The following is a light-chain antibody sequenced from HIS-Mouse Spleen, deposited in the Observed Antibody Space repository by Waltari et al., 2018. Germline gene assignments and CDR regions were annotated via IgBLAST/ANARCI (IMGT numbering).Light chain of an antibody. J-gene: IGLJ2*01. CDR1: ALPQKY. V-gene: IGLV3-10*01. CDR3: YSTDSSGNHRV. Sequence: SYDLTQPPSVSVSPGQPARLTCSGAALPQKYDYWYQQKSGQAPVLVIYEDSKRPSGIPERFSGSSSGTMATLTISGAQVEDEADYYCYSTDSSGNHRVFGGGTKLTVL. CDR2: EDS.